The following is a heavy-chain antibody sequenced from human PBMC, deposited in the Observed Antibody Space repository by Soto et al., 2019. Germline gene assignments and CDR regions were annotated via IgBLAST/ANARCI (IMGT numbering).Heavy chain of an antibody. J-gene: IGHJ3*01. CDR3: PRHVTPGVRVAFEF. CDR1: GGSISSSSYY. D-gene: IGHD2-15*01. Sequence: SETLSLTCTVSGGSISSSSYYWGWIRQPPGQGLEWIGSIYDSGSTYYNPSLKSRVTISVDTSKNQFSLKLSSVTAADPAVYLWPRHVTPGVRVAFEFWGQGTRVTVS. V-gene: IGHV4-39*01. CDR2: IYDSGST.